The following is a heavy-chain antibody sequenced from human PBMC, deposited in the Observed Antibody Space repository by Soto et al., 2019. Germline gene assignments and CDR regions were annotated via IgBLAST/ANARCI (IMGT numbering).Heavy chain of an antibody. CDR1: AFTFNNFP. D-gene: IGHD2-2*01. V-gene: IGHV3-21*01. Sequence: VGSLRLSCVASAFTFNNFPMHWVRQAPGKGLQWLASITTTSTYKYYADSVKGRFSISRDNAKNSLYLELTNLRSEDTAVYYCAREKCSSTSCNHGMDVWGLGTTVTVSS. CDR3: AREKCSSTSCNHGMDV. CDR2: ITTTSTYK. J-gene: IGHJ6*02.